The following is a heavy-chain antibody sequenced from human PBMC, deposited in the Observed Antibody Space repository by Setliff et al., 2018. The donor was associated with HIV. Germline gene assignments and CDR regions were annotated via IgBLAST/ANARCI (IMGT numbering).Heavy chain of an antibody. D-gene: IGHD6-6*01. CDR3: ARDPAPSSSASYFQH. CDR2: INTSGGSA. J-gene: IGHJ1*01. CDR1: GYTFTSYP. V-gene: IGHV1-46*01. Sequence: GASVKVSCKASGYTFTSYPMHWVRQAPGQGLEWMGVINTSGGSAGYAEKFRGRVTMTRDTSTSTVYMDLRNLRSEDTAVYYCARDPAPSSSASYFQHWGQGTPVTVSS.